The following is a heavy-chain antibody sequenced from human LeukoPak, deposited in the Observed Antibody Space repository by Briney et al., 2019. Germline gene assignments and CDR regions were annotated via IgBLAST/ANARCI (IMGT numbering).Heavy chain of an antibody. D-gene: IGHD4-17*01. V-gene: IGHV3-30*02. Sequence: GGSLRLSCAASGFTFSKYGMYWVRQAPGKGLEWVAFIRNDGRNKYYTDSVKGRFTISRDNSKNTLYLQMNSLRAEDTAVYYCAKDLNYGDLLDYWGQGTLVTVSS. J-gene: IGHJ4*02. CDR1: GFTFSKYG. CDR2: IRNDGRNK. CDR3: AKDLNYGDLLDY.